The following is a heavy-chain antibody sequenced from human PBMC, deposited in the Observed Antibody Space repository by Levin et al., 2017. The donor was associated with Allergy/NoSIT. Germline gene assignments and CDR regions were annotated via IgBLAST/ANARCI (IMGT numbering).Heavy chain of an antibody. Sequence: SCTVSGGSISSYHWSWIRRPPGKGLEWIGYIYYSGNTGSTNYNPSLESRVAMSMDPSKNQVFLTLNSVTAADTAVYFCARDPLIAPRWFDLWGRGTLVTVSS. D-gene: IGHD4-23*01. CDR1: GGSISSYH. CDR3: ARDPLIAPRWFDL. V-gene: IGHV4-59*12. J-gene: IGHJ2*01. CDR2: IYYSGNTGST.